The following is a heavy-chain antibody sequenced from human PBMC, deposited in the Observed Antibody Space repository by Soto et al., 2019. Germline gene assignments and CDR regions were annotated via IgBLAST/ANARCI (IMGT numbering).Heavy chain of an antibody. J-gene: IGHJ4*02. D-gene: IGHD6-19*01. CDR1: GFTFSSNW. CDR2: IKQDGSEQ. CDR3: AGGSGWLITD. V-gene: IGHV3-7*04. Sequence: PGGSLRLSCAASGFTFSSNWMNWFRQAPGKGLEWVANIKQDGSEQYYVDSVKGRFTISRDNAKNSQYLQMTSLRVEDTAVYYCAGGSGWLITDWGQGTLVTVSS.